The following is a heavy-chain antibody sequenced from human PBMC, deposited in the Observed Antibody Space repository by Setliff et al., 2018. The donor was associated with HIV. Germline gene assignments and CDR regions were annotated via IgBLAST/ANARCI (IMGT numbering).Heavy chain of an antibody. V-gene: IGHV1-2*06. Sequence: ASVKVSCKASGYTFTAYYMHWVRQTPGQGLEWMGRINPNSGGTNYAQNFQGRVTMTRDTSISTAYMELRLRSDDTAVYYCATKVYCTNGVCLDAFGIWGQGTVVTVSS. CDR1: GYTFTAYY. CDR3: ATKVYCTNGVCLDAFGI. D-gene: IGHD2-8*01. CDR2: INPNSGGT. J-gene: IGHJ3*02.